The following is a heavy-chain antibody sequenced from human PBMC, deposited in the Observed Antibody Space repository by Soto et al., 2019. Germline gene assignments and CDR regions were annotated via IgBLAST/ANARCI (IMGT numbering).Heavy chain of an antibody. J-gene: IGHJ4*02. V-gene: IGHV3-15*01. Sequence: EVQVVESGGDLVEPGGSLRLSCVTSGFMFSSAWMSWVRQGPGKGLEWVGRIKSKNDGGAADYAAPVNGRFSISREDSKSTVYLQMNSLRAEDTALYYCVEGWNDFWGQGTLVTVSS. D-gene: IGHD1-1*01. CDR2: IKSKNDGGAA. CDR1: GFMFSSAW. CDR3: VEGWNDF.